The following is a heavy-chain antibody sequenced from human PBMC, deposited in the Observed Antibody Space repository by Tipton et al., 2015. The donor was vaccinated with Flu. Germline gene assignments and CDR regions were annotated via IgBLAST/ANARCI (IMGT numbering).Heavy chain of an antibody. CDR3: ARARWAAAGTEYYFDY. Sequence: TLSLTCTVSGGSISSTSYYWGWIRQPPGKGLEWIGSIYYSGSTYHNPSLKSRVTISVDTPKNQFSLKLSSVTAADTAVYYCARARWAAAGTEYYFDYWGQGTLVTVSS. CDR1: GGSISSTSYY. D-gene: IGHD6-13*01. J-gene: IGHJ4*02. V-gene: IGHV4-39*07. CDR2: IYYSGST.